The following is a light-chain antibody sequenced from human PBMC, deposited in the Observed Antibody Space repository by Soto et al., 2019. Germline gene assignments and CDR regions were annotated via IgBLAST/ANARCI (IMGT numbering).Light chain of an antibody. Sequence: QSVLTQPASVSGSPGQSITISCTGTSSDVWSYNLVSWYQQHPGKAPKLMIYEGSKRPSGVSNRFSGSKSGNTASLTISGLQAEDEADYYCCSYAGSSTHVVFGGGTKLTVL. CDR1: SSDVWSYNL. J-gene: IGLJ2*01. V-gene: IGLV2-23*01. CDR2: EGS. CDR3: CSYAGSSTHVV.